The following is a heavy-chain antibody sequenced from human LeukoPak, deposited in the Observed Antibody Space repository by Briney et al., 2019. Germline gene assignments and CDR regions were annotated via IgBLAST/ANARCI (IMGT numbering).Heavy chain of an antibody. CDR3: ARDEGYHYYAMDV. CDR2: IYTSGST. CDR1: GGSISSGHNY. V-gene: IGHV4-61*02. Sequence: SQTLSLTCTASGGSISSGHNYWSWIRQPAGKGLEWIGRIYTSGSTDYNPSLKSRVTISVDASKNQFSLKLSSVTAADTAVYYCARDEGYHYYAMDVWGQGTTVTVSS. J-gene: IGHJ6*02.